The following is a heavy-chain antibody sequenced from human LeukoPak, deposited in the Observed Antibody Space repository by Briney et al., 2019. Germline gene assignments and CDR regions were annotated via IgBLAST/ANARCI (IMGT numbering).Heavy chain of an antibody. Sequence: GGSLRLSCAASGFTFSSYWMSWVRQAPGKGLEWVANIKQDGSEKYYVDSVKGRFSISRDNAKNSLYLQMNSLRAEDTAVYYCARGVGAIFAHAFGIWGQGTMVTVSS. D-gene: IGHD1-26*01. CDR2: IKQDGSEK. CDR1: GFTFSSYW. V-gene: IGHV3-7*01. CDR3: ARGVGAIFAHAFGI. J-gene: IGHJ3*02.